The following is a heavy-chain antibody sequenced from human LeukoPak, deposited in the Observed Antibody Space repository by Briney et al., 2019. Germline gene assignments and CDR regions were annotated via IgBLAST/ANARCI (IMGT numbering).Heavy chain of an antibody. CDR3: ARETYYTSSSIDY. J-gene: IGHJ4*02. V-gene: IGHV4-39*07. CDR2: IYTSGTA. D-gene: IGHD3-10*01. Sequence: SETLSLTCTVSGGSISSSSYYWGWIRQPPGKGLEWIGRIYTSGTANYNPSLKSRVTMSIDTSKKQSSLNMYSVTAADTAVYYCARETYYTSSSIDYWGQGTLVTVSS. CDR1: GGSISSSSYY.